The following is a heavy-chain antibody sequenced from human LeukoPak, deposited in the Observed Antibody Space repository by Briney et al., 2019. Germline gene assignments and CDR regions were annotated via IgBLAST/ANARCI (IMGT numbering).Heavy chain of an antibody. J-gene: IGHJ4*02. Sequence: PGGSLRLSCAASGFTFSSYWMHWVRQVPGKGLVRVSRINSDGSNTNYADSVKGRFTISRDNAKNTLFLQMNSLRAEDTAVFYCARDNRGSFDHWGQGTLVTVSS. CDR2: INSDGSNT. CDR3: ARDNRGSFDH. V-gene: IGHV3-74*01. CDR1: GFTFSSYW. D-gene: IGHD3-16*01.